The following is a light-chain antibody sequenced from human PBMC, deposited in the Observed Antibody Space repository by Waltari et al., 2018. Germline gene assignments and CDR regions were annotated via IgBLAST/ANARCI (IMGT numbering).Light chain of an antibody. V-gene: IGKV3-11*01. Sequence: ETVLTQSPVTLSLSPGEGATLSCTASQSVCTSLAWYQQKPGQAPRLLFYNASNRAAGIPARFSGSGSGTDFTLTSGTLDPEDFAVYYCQHRSNWNTFGQGTKLEIK. CDR2: NAS. CDR1: QSVCTS. J-gene: IGKJ2*01. CDR3: QHRSNWNT.